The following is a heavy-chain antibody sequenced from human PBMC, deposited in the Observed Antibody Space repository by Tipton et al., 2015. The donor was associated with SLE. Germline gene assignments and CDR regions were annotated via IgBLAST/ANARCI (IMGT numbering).Heavy chain of an antibody. CDR3: ARGGFIRMGQWFDP. CDR1: GGSINGQF. Sequence: TLSLTCTVSGGSINGQFWSWIRQPPGKGLEWIAYIYYSGSTQYNPSLKSRVTMSVDTSKNQFSLEVRSVTAADTAVYYCARGGFIRMGQWFDPWGQGTLVTVSS. D-gene: IGHD2-8*01. V-gene: IGHV4-59*11. CDR2: IYYSGST. J-gene: IGHJ5*02.